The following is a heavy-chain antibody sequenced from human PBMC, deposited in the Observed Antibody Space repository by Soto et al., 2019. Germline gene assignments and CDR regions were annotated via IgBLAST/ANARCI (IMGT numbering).Heavy chain of an antibody. Sequence: GGSLRLSCAASGFTFSSYGMHWVRQAPGKGLEWVAVISYDGSNKYYADSVKGRFTISRDNSKNTLYLQMNSLRAEDTAVYYCASRWDSGWYCGDDYWGQGTLVSVSS. CDR3: ASRWDSGWYCGDDY. CDR2: ISYDGSNK. V-gene: IGHV3-30*03. D-gene: IGHD6-19*01. CDR1: GFTFSSYG. J-gene: IGHJ4*02.